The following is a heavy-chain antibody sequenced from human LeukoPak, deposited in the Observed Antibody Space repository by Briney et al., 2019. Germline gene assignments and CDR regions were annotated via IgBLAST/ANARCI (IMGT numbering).Heavy chain of an antibody. V-gene: IGHV3-7*01. Sequence: GGSLRLSCAASGFTFSDFWMGWVRQAPGKGLEWMANINQGGSESYYVESVKGRFTISRDNAKKSLFLQMNSLRAEDTAVYYCTKGRSNHYWGQGTLVTVST. CDR2: INQGGSES. CDR1: GFTFSDFW. CDR3: TKGRSNHY. D-gene: IGHD4-11*01. J-gene: IGHJ4*02.